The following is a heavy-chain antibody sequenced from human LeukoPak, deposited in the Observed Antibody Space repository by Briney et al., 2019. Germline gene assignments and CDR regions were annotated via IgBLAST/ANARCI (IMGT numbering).Heavy chain of an antibody. CDR3: AKDQIGWAPGYVSGPLDQ. D-gene: IGHD6-19*01. Sequence: GGSLRLSCAASGFTFSTYWMHWVRQAPGKGLVWVSHIKSDGSSTSYADSVKGRFTISRDNAKNTLYLQMNSLRAEDTAVYYCAKDQIGWAPGYVSGPLDQWGQGTLVTVSS. J-gene: IGHJ4*02. V-gene: IGHV3-74*01. CDR1: GFTFSTYW. CDR2: IKSDGSST.